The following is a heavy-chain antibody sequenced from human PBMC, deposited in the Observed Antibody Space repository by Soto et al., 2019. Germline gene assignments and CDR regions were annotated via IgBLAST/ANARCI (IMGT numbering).Heavy chain of an antibody. D-gene: IGHD3-10*01. CDR2: IYYSGST. CDR1: GGSISSYY. J-gene: IGHJ4*02. V-gene: IGHV4-59*01. CDR3: ARRGGYGSGSYYIDY. Sequence: QVQLQESGPGLVKPSETLSLTCTVSGGSISSYYWSWIRQPPGKGLGWIGYIYYSGSTNYNPSLRSRVTISVDTSKNQFSLKLSSVTAADTAVYYCARRGGYGSGSYYIDYWGQGTLVTVSS.